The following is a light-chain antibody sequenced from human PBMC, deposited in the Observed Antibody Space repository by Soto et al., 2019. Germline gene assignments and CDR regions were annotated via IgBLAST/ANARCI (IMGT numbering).Light chain of an antibody. CDR3: QQADSFPIT. V-gene: IGKV1-12*01. CDR1: QDINGW. CDR2: ATS. Sequence: DIPMTQSPSSVSASIGDRVTITCRASQDINGWLAWYQQKPGKAPKLLIYATSSLQSGVPSRFIGSGSVTDFALTITSLQPEDFATYYCQQADSFPITFAQGTRVEIK. J-gene: IGKJ2*01.